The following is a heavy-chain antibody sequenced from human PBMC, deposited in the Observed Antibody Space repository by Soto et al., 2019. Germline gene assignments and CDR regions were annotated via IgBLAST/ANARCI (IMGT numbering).Heavy chain of an antibody. J-gene: IGHJ4*02. D-gene: IGHD3-3*01. CDR3: ARDFAYFDS. CDR1: GGSFKIGSYS. V-gene: IGHV4-61*01. Sequence: SETLSLTCTFSGGSFKIGSYSWSWIRQPPGKGLEWIGYVYHTGRTSYNPSLKSRVSISMDTSKNQFSLNLDSVTAADTAVYFCARDFAYFDSWGQGTLVTVSS. CDR2: VYHTGRT.